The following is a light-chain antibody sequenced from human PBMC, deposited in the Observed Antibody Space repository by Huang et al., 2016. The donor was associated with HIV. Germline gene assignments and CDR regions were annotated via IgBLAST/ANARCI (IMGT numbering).Light chain of an antibody. CDR1: QSLLYGSNNQNY. J-gene: IGKJ5*01. CDR3: QQYFNAPIT. V-gene: IGKV4-1*01. Sequence: DIVMTQSPDSLAVSLGARATVNCKSSQSLLYGSNNQNYLAWYQQKPGQPPKLLIYWASTRESGVPDRFSGSGSGTDFTLTSSSLQAEDVAFYYCQQYFNAPITFGQGTRLEI. CDR2: WAS.